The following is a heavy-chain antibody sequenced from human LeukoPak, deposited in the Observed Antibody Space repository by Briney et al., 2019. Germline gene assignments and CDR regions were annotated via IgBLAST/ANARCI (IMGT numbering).Heavy chain of an antibody. D-gene: IGHD3-22*01. Sequence: GGSLRLFCAPSGFTFNRHDMNWVREAPGEGLEWVSVISDHGSLSNYADSVKGRFTISRDNSRDTLLLQMDSLRVEDTAVYYCAKGVVGGRRDYYSYFDSWGQGTLVTVSS. CDR2: ISDHGSLS. CDR1: GFTFNRHD. CDR3: AKGVVGGRRDYYSYFDS. J-gene: IGHJ4*02. V-gene: IGHV3-23*01.